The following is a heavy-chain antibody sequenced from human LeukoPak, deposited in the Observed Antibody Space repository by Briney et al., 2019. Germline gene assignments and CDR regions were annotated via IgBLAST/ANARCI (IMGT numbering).Heavy chain of an antibody. J-gene: IGHJ4*02. Sequence: GGSLRLSCAASGFTFSNYAMSWVRQAPGKGPEWVSAVSGRDDSTYYADSVKGRFTISRDTSKNTLYLQMNSLRAEDTAVYYCAKWGDYDILTGYYDPDYWGQGTLVTVSS. CDR3: AKWGDYDILTGYYDPDY. D-gene: IGHD3-9*01. V-gene: IGHV3-23*01. CDR1: GFTFSNYA. CDR2: VSGRDDST.